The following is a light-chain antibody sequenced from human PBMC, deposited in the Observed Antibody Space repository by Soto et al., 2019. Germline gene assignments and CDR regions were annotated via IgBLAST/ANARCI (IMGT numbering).Light chain of an antibody. CDR3: SSYAGFNTVI. V-gene: IGLV2-23*02. CDR2: AVT. Sequence: QSVLTQPASVSGSPGQSITISCTGTSSDVGRYNLVSWYQQHPGKAPKLMLSAVTKRPAGVSSRFSGSKSGNTASLTISGIQADDEADYYCSSYAGFNTVIFGGGTKLTVL. CDR1: SSDVGRYNL. J-gene: IGLJ2*01.